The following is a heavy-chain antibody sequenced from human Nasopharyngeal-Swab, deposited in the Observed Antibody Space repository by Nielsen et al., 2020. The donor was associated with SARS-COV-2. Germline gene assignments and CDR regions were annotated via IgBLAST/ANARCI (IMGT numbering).Heavy chain of an antibody. CDR3: ARVTGSGYITNHFDY. D-gene: IGHD5-18*01. V-gene: IGHV3-11*05. J-gene: IGHJ4*02. CDR2: ISSSYGYT. Sequence: GESLKISCAASGFTFSDYYMSWIRQAPGKGLEWVSYISSSYGYTNYADSVKGRFIISRDNAKNSLFLQMNTLTAEDTAVYYCARVTGSGYITNHFDYWGQGMLVTVSS. CDR1: GFTFSDYY.